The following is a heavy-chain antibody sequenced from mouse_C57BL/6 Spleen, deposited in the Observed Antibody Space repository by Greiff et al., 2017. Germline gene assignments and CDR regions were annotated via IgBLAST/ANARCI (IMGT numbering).Heavy chain of an antibody. CDR1: GYTFTSYW. CDR3: ARYYINYAWFAY. V-gene: IGHV1-53*01. D-gene: IGHD2-5*01. CDR2: INPSNGGT. Sequence: VQLQQPGTELVKPGASVKLSCKASGYTFTSYWMHWVKQRPGPGLEWIGNINPSNGGTNYNEKFKSKATLTVDKSSSTAYMQRSSLTSEDSAVYYCARYYINYAWFAYWGQGTLVTVSA. J-gene: IGHJ3*01.